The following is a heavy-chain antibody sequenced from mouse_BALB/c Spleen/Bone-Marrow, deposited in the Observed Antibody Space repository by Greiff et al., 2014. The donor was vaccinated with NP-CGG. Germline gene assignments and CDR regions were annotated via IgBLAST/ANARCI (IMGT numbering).Heavy chain of an antibody. V-gene: IGHV1-76*01. CDR2: IYPGSGST. CDR3: ASGVTTGWFVY. Sequence: QVQLQQSGAELMRPGASVKLSCKTSGYIFTSYWIHWVKQRSGQGLEWIARIYPGSGSTYYNEKFEGKATLTAGKSSSTAYMQLSSLKSEDSAVYFCASGVTTGWFVYWGQGTLVTVSA. J-gene: IGHJ3*01. D-gene: IGHD2-2*01. CDR1: GYIFTSYW.